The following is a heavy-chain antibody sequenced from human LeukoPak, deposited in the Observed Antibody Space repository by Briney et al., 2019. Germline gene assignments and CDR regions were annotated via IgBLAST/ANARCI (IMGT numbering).Heavy chain of an antibody. Sequence: GGSLRLSCAASGLSFSSYWMTWVRQAPGKGLEWVANLKQDGSEEYYVDSVKGRFTISRDNAKNSLFLQMNSLRVEDTAVYYCAKEGLDYDFWSGNYYYYMDVWGKGTTVTVSS. CDR2: LKQDGSEE. D-gene: IGHD3-3*01. J-gene: IGHJ6*03. V-gene: IGHV3-7*01. CDR3: AKEGLDYDFWSGNYYYYMDV. CDR1: GLSFSSYW.